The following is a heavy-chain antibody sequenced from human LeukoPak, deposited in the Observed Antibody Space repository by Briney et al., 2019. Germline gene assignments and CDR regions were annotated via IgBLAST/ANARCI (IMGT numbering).Heavy chain of an antibody. Sequence: GESLKISCKGSGYSFTSYWIGWVRQMPGKGLEWMGIIYPGDSDTRYSPSFQGQVTISADKSISTAYLQWGSLKASDTAMYYCARHGVRGYTNGYFDYWGQGTLVTVSS. CDR2: IYPGDSDT. CDR3: ARHGVRGYTNGYFDY. J-gene: IGHJ4*02. V-gene: IGHV5-51*01. CDR1: GYSFTSYW. D-gene: IGHD5-18*01.